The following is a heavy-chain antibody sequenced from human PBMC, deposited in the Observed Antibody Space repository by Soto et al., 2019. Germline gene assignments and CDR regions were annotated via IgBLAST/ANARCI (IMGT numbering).Heavy chain of an antibody. J-gene: IGHJ4*02. CDR2: ISAYNGNT. CDR1: GYNFTSYS. V-gene: IGHV1-18*04. CDR3: ARDAPPADY. Sequence: QVQLVQSGAEVKKPGASVKVSCKASGYNFTSYSIRWGRQAPGQGLEWMGWISAYNGNTNYAQMLQGRVTMTTDTSPNTAYMELRSLRSDDTAVYYCARDAPPADYWGQGTLVTVSS.